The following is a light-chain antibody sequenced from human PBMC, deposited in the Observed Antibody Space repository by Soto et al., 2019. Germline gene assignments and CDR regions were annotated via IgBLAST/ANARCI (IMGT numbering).Light chain of an antibody. CDR3: QSYGATHVV. CDR2: ADD. Sequence: NFMLTQPHSVSESPGKTVTISCAGSGGSIASNYVQWYQQRPGSAPTPVIYADDQRPSGVPDRFSGSLDSSSNSASLTISGLTTEDGADYYCQSYGATHVVFGGGTKVTVL. CDR1: GGSIASNY. J-gene: IGLJ2*01. V-gene: IGLV6-57*02.